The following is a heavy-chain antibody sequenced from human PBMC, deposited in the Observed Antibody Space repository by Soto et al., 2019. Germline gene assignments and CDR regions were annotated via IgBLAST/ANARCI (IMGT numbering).Heavy chain of an antibody. J-gene: IGHJ6*02. CDR3: ARVGYGYIYYYYGMDV. V-gene: IGHV3-33*01. CDR1: GFTFSSYG. CDR2: IWYDGSNK. Sequence: PGGSLRLSCAASGFTFSSYGMHWVRQAPGKGLEWVAVIWYDGSNKYYADSVKGRFTISRDNSKNTLYLQMNSLRAEDTAVYYCARVGYGYIYYYYGMDVWGQGTTVTVSS. D-gene: IGHD5-18*01.